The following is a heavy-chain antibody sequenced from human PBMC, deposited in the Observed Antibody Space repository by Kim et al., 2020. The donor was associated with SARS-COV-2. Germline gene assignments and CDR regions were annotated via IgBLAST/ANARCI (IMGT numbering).Heavy chain of an antibody. CDR2: IYYSGSS. CDR3: ARAGAGGGGGIAVALWHFDR. D-gene: IGHD6-19*01. Sequence: SETLSLTCVVSGGSIGSGGYSWSWIRQSPGKGLEWIGYIYYSGSSYYNPSLKSRVTISVDRSKNQFSLNLSSVTAAATAVYYCARAGAGGGGGIAVALWHFDRWGRGTLVTVYS. CDR1: GGSIGSGGYS. J-gene: IGHJ2*01. V-gene: IGHV4-30-2*06.